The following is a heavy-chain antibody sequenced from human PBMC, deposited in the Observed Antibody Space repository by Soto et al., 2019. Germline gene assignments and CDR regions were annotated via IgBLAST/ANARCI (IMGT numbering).Heavy chain of an antibody. D-gene: IGHD3-10*01. CDR3: ARALAGSYDY. CDR2: TYYRSKWST. CDR1: GDSVSSKSAT. V-gene: IGHV6-1*01. Sequence: PSQTLSLTCAISGDSVSSKSATWNWIRHAPSRGLEWLGRTYYRSKWSTDYAVSLRGRITVSPDSSKNQFSLRLTSLTPEDTAVYYCARALAGSYDYWGQGTLVTVSS. J-gene: IGHJ4*02.